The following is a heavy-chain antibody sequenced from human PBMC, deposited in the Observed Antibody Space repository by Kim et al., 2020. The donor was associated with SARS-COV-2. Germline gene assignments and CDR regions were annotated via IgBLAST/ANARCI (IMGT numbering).Heavy chain of an antibody. CDR1: GYSFTSYW. J-gene: IGHJ6*02. V-gene: IGHV5-10-1*01. CDR3: ARDLDYDFWSGHEVHGMDV. D-gene: IGHD3-3*01. CDR2: IDPSDSYT. Sequence: GESLKISCKGSGYSFTSYWISWVRQMPGKGLEWMVRIDPSDSYTNYSPSFQGHVTISADKSISTAYLQWSSLKASDTAMYYCARDLDYDFWSGHEVHGMDVWGQGTTVTVSS.